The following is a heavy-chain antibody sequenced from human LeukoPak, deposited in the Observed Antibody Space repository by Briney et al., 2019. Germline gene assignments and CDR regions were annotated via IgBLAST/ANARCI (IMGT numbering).Heavy chain of an antibody. D-gene: IGHD4-17*01. CDR3: ASDPVGDYDSGAGDY. J-gene: IGHJ4*02. CDR1: GFTFSSYA. CDR2: ISYDGSNK. V-gene: IGHV3-30-3*01. Sequence: PGRSLRLSCAASGFTFSSYAMHWVRQAPGEGLEWVAVISYDGSNKYYADSVKGRFTISRDNSKNTLYLQMNSLRAEDTAVYYCASDPVGDYDSGAGDYWGQGTLVTVSS.